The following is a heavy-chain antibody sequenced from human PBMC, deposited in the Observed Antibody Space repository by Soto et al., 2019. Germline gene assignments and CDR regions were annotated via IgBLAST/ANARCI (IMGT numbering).Heavy chain of an antibody. CDR2: IYYSGST. D-gene: IGHD4-17*01. V-gene: IGHV4-59*01. J-gene: IGHJ3*02. CDR3: ARFRDYGDYVSDAFDI. Sequence: QVQLQESGPGLVKPSETLSLTCTVSGGSISSYYWSWIRQPPGKGLEWIGYIYYSGSTNYNPSLKSRVTISVDTSKNQFSLKLSSVTAADTAVYYYARFRDYGDYVSDAFDIWGQGTMVTVSS. CDR1: GGSISSYY.